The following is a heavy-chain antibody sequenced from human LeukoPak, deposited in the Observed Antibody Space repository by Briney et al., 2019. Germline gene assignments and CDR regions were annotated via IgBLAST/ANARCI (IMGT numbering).Heavy chain of an antibody. Sequence: GASLRLSCAASGFTFSSYEMNWVRQAPGKGLEWVSYISSSGSTIYYADSVKGRFTISRDNANNSLYLQMNSLRAEDTAVYYCTRDQSGYATPAYRGQGTLVTVSS. D-gene: IGHD5-12*01. CDR1: GFTFSSYE. CDR3: TRDQSGYATPAY. J-gene: IGHJ4*02. CDR2: ISSSGSTI. V-gene: IGHV3-48*03.